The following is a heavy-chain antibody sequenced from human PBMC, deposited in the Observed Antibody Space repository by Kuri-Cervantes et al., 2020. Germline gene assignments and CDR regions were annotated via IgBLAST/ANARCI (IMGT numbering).Heavy chain of an antibody. J-gene: IGHJ4*02. CDR1: GGSISSSSYY. Sequence: GSLRLSCTVSGGSISSSSYYWGWIRQPPGKGLEWIGSIYHSGSTYYNPSLKSRVTISVDTSKNQSSLKLSSVTAADTAVYYCARHAPSAAGTRKPFFDYWGQGTLVTVSS. CDR2: IYHSGST. V-gene: IGHV4-39*01. CDR3: ARHAPSAAGTRKPFFDY. D-gene: IGHD6-13*01.